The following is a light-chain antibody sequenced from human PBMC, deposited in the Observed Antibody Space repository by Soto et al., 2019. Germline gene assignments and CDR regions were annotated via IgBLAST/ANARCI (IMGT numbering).Light chain of an antibody. Sequence: IKMSQSPSTLSAYVADTVTVTCRASQSVSGWLAWYQQKPGEAPKLLIYAASTLQSGVPSRFSGSGSGTDFTLTISCLQSEDFATYCCQQYYSYPLTFCGGSMVDI. CDR3: QQYYSYPLT. V-gene: IGKV1-5*01. J-gene: IGKJ4*01. CDR1: QSVSGW. CDR2: AAS.